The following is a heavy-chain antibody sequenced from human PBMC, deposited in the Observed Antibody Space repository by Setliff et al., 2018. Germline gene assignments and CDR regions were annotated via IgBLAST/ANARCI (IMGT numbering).Heavy chain of an antibody. J-gene: IGHJ4*02. V-gene: IGHV4-38-2*02. CDR2: IYHSGST. Sequence: SETLSLTCTVSGYSISSGYYWGWIRQPPGKGLEWIGSIYHSGSTYYNPSLKSRVTISVDTSKNQFSLKVGSVTAADTAVYYCARDILLGRVPTAMVSETPGYWGQGTLVTVSS. D-gene: IGHD5-18*01. CDR3: ARDILLGRVPTAMVSETPGY. CDR1: GYSISSGYY.